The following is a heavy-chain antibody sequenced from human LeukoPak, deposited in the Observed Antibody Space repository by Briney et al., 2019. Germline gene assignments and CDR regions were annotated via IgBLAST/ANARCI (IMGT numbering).Heavy chain of an antibody. Sequence: GGSLRLSCAASGFTFSSYSMNWVRQAPGKGLEWVSSISSSSSYIYYADSVKGRFTITRDNAKNSLYLQMNSLRAEDTAVYYCARDRVEVFDYWGQGTLVTVSP. CDR1: GFTFSSYS. J-gene: IGHJ4*02. CDR3: ARDRVEVFDY. D-gene: IGHD2-15*01. V-gene: IGHV3-21*01. CDR2: ISSSSSYI.